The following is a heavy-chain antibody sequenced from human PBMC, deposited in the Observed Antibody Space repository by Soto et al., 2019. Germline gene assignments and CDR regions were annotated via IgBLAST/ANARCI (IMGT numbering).Heavy chain of an antibody. CDR1: GITFSNYA. V-gene: IGHV3-23*01. J-gene: IGHJ4*02. CDR2: ISVSGGRT. Sequence: GGSLRLSCAVSGITFSNYAMSWVRQAPGKGLEWVSAISVSGGRTYYADSVKGRFAISRDNSKNTLYLQMNSLRAEDTAVYYCAELDGVNYWGQGTLVTVSS. D-gene: IGHD2-8*01. CDR3: AELDGVNY.